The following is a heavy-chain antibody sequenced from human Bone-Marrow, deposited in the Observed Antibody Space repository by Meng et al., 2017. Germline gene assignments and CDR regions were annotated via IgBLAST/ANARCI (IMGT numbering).Heavy chain of an antibody. J-gene: IGHJ4*02. Sequence: SETLSLTCTVSGGSISPYYWSWIRQPPGKGLEWIGYIHNSGSTSYSPSLMSRVTILVDTSKNQLSLKMRSVTAADTAVYYCAREWSSFDYWGQGILVTFSS. CDR3: AREWSSFDY. CDR1: GGSISPYY. D-gene: IGHD2-8*01. V-gene: IGHV4-59*12. CDR2: IHNSGST.